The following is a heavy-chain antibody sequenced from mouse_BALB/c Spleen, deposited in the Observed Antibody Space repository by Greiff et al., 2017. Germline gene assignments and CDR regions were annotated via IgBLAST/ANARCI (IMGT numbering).Heavy chain of an antibody. CDR3: ASYYDYEEGYYAMDY. CDR2: IWAGGST. D-gene: IGHD2-4*01. Sequence: LVAPSQSLSITCTVSGFSLTSYGVHWVRQPPGKGLEWLGVIWAGGSTNYNSALMSRLSISKDNSKSQVFLKMNSLQTDDTAMYYCASYYDYEEGYYAMDYWGQGTSVTVSS. V-gene: IGHV2-9*02. J-gene: IGHJ4*01. CDR1: GFSLTSYG.